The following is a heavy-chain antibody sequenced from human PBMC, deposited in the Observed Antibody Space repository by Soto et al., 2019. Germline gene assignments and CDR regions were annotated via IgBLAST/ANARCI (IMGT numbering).Heavy chain of an antibody. D-gene: IGHD2-2*03. CDR1: GFTFSSFG. J-gene: IGHJ4*02. CDR2: ISGSGDSS. V-gene: IGHV3-23*01. Sequence: GGSLRLSCTASGFTFSSFGMAWVRQAPGKGREWVSAISGSGDSSYYADSVKGRFTISRDNPNNTLYLQMNSLRAEDTAVYYCAKVGIGMFSHKHHFEHWGQGTQVTVSS. CDR3: AKVGIGMFSHKHHFEH.